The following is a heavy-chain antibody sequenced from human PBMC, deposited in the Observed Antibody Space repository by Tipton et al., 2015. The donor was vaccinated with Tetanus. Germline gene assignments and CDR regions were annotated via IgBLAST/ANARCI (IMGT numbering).Heavy chain of an antibody. Sequence: LSCAVYGGSFSGYYWSWIRQSPGKGLEWIGEIHPSGTTYYNPSLKSRVAMSVDTSKNQLSLKLSSVTSADTAVYYCARTSGYLYSSYWGQGTLVTVSS. J-gene: IGHJ1*01. V-gene: IGHV4-34*01. CDR3: ARTSGYLYSSY. D-gene: IGHD3-3*01. CDR1: GGSFSGYY. CDR2: IHPSGTT.